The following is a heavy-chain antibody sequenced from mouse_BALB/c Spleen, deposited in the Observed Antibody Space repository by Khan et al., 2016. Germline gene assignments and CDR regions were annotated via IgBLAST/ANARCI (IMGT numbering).Heavy chain of an antibody. Sequence: QVQLQQSGAELVTPGPSVKISCKASDYAFSSYWMYWVKQRPGQGLEWIGQIYPGDDDTNYNGKFKGKATLTADKSSTTAYMQLSSLTSEDSAVHFCARAGDWYDGRFAYWGRGTLVTVSA. D-gene: IGHD2-14*01. CDR2: IYPGDDDT. CDR3: ARAGDWYDGRFAY. V-gene: IGHV1-80*01. CDR1: DYAFSSYW. J-gene: IGHJ3*01.